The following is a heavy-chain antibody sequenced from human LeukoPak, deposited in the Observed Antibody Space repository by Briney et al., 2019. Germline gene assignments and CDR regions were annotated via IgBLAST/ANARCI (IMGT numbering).Heavy chain of an antibody. V-gene: IGHV3-21*01. Sequence: GGSLRLSCAASGFTFSSYSMSWVRQAPGKGLEWLSYISSGTTYIYYADSVKGRFTISRDNAKNSLYLQMNSLRAEDTAVYYCARDIPGWGQGTLVTASS. CDR1: GFTFSSYS. CDR3: ARDIPG. CDR2: ISSGTTYI. D-gene: IGHD2-2*01. J-gene: IGHJ4*02.